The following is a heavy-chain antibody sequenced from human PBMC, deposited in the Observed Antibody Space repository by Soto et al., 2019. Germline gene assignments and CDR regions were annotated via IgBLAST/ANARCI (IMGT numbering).Heavy chain of an antibody. V-gene: IGHV1-69*13. Sequence: SVKVSCKASGYTNTSYGISWVRQAPGQGLEWMGWIIPNFGTANYAQKFQGRVTITADESTSTAYMELSSLRSEDTAVYYCARVDIVVVPAAPAYYYYYGMDVWGQGATVTVSS. CDR1: GYTNTSYG. CDR3: ARVDIVVVPAAPAYYYYYGMDV. CDR2: IIPNFGTA. J-gene: IGHJ6*02. D-gene: IGHD2-2*01.